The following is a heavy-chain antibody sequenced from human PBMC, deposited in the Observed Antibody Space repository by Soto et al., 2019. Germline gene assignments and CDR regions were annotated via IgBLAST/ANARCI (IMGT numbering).Heavy chain of an antibody. D-gene: IGHD5-18*01. J-gene: IGHJ4*02. CDR3: ARDTGYGDY. V-gene: IGHV3-7*05. CDR1: GFTFSRYW. Sequence: PGGSLRLSCEVSGFTFSRYWMSWVRQGPGRGLEWAATVNHDGGETYYLDSVKGRFTISRDNAKNSLYLQMNHLRDEDAAMYYCARDTGYGDYWGQGTLVTVSS. CDR2: VNHDGGET.